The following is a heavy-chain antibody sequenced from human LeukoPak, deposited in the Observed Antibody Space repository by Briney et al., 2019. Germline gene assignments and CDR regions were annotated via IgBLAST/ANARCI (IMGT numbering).Heavy chain of an antibody. D-gene: IGHD3-10*01. J-gene: IGHJ4*02. V-gene: IGHV5-51*01. CDR2: IYPGDSDT. CDR3: ARSESYDYYFDY. Sequence: GESLKISCKAFGYTFSSYWIGWVRQMPGTGLEWMGIIYPGDSDTRYSPSFQGQVTITSDKSITTAYLQWRSLKASDTAMYYCARSESYDYYFDYWGQGTLVTVSS. CDR1: GYTFSSYW.